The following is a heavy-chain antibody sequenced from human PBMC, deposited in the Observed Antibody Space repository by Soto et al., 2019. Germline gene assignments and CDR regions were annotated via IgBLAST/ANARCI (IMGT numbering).Heavy chain of an antibody. CDR1: GYTFTSYD. V-gene: IGHV1-8*01. D-gene: IGHD6-13*01. Sequence: ASVKVSFKASGYTFTSYDINWVRQATGQGLEWMGWMNPNSGNTGYAQKFQGRVTMTRNTSISTAYMELSSLRSEDTAVYYCARGGYSSSWYDYYYYGMDVWGQGTTVTVSS. CDR2: MNPNSGNT. CDR3: ARGGYSSSWYDYYYYGMDV. J-gene: IGHJ6*02.